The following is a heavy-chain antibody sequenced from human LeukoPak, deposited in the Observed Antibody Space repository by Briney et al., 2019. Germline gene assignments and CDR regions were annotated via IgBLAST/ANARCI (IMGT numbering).Heavy chain of an antibody. D-gene: IGHD3-3*01. CDR2: INTSSSYI. Sequence: NPGGSLTLSCAASGFTFSNYAMHWVRQAPGKGLEWLSYINTSSSYIYYAASVKRRLTVSRANAMNSLFLQMNSLIAEDTAVYYCARVGIRFLEQYYFDYWGQGTLVTVSS. CDR1: GFTFSNYA. CDR3: ARVGIRFLEQYYFDY. J-gene: IGHJ4*02. V-gene: IGHV3-21*01.